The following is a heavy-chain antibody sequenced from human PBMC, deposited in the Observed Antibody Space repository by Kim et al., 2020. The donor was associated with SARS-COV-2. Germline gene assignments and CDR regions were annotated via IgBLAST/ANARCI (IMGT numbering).Heavy chain of an antibody. D-gene: IGHD1-26*01. Sequence: NPSLKKRVTISVDTSKNQVSLKLSSVTAADTAVYYCATSIVGATYDAFDIWGQGTMVTVSS. CDR3: ATSIVGATYDAFDI. J-gene: IGHJ3*02. V-gene: IGHV4-39*07.